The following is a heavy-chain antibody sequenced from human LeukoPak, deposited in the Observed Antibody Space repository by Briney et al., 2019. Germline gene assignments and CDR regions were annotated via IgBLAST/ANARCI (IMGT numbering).Heavy chain of an antibody. Sequence: GGSLRLSCAVSGFTFSSYAMSWVRQAPGKGLEWVSAISGSGGSTYYADSVKGRFTISRDNSKNTLYLQMNSLRAEDTAVYYCAKGRLQLTMGGYWGQGTLVTVSS. V-gene: IGHV3-23*01. CDR3: AKGRLQLTMGGY. CDR1: GFTFSSYA. D-gene: IGHD4-11*01. J-gene: IGHJ4*02. CDR2: ISGSGGST.